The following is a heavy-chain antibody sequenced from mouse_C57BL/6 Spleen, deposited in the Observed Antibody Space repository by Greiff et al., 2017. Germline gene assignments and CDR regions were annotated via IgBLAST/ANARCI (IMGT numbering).Heavy chain of an antibody. J-gene: IGHJ4*01. CDR1: GYAFSSYW. D-gene: IGHD1-1*01. CDR2: IYPGDGDT. Sequence: VQLQQSGAELVKPGASVKISCKASGYAFSSYWMNWVKQRPGKGLEWIGQIYPGDGDTNYNGKFKGKATLTADKSSSTAYMQLSSLTSEDSAVYFCARTGSSSYYYYAMDYWGQGTSVTVSS. CDR3: ARTGSSSYYYYAMDY. V-gene: IGHV1-80*01.